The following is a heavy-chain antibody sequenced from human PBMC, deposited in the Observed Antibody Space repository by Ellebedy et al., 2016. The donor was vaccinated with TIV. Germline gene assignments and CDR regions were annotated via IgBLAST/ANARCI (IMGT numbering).Heavy chain of an antibody. CDR3: AGGISVAGTSLGF. D-gene: IGHD6-19*01. Sequence: GESLKISCTASGFTFGYYAMTWVRQAPGQGLEWVSTISGLGESTFYADPVKGRFTISRDNARNMVYLQMNSLRADDTAVYYCAGGISVAGTSLGFWGQGTTVTVSS. J-gene: IGHJ3*01. CDR1: GFTFGYYA. CDR2: ISGLGEST. V-gene: IGHV3-23*01.